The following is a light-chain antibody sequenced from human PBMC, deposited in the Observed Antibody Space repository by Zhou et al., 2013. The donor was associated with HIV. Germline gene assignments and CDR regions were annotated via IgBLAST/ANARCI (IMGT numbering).Light chain of an antibody. J-gene: IGKJ2*01. V-gene: IGKV1-5*03. CDR1: QSISSW. CDR2: KAS. CDR3: QQYNSYSYT. Sequence: DIQMTQSPSTLSASVGDRVTITCRASQSISSWLAWCQQKPGKAPKLLIYKASNLESGVPSRFSGSGSGTEFTLTISSLQPDDFATYYCQQYNSYSYTFGQGTKLEIK.